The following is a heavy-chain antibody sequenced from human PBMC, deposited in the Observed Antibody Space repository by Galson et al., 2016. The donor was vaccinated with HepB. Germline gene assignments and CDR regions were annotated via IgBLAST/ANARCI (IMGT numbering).Heavy chain of an antibody. D-gene: IGHD2-2*01. J-gene: IGHJ2*01. V-gene: IGHV3-30*03. Sequence: SLRLSCAASGFTFSSYGMHWVRQAPGKGLEWVAVISYDGSNKYYADFVKGRFSISRDNSKSSLYLDMSSLRAEDTAVYYCVRDISSSHFDLWGRGTLVTVTS. CDR3: VRDISSSHFDL. CDR2: ISYDGSNK. CDR1: GFTFSSYG.